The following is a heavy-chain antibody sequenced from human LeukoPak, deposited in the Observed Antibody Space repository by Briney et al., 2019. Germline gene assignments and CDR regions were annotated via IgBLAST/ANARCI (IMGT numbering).Heavy chain of an antibody. V-gene: IGHV4-4*07. D-gene: IGHD3-3*01. CDR1: GGSISRYY. CDR2: VYTSGST. CDR3: ARREWSLFDY. J-gene: IGHJ4*02. Sequence: SETLSLTFTVSGGSISRYYWSWIRQPAGKGLEWIGRVYTSGSTTYNPSLKSRVTMSIDTSKNQFSLKLSSVTAADTAVYYCARREWSLFDYWGQGTLVTVSS.